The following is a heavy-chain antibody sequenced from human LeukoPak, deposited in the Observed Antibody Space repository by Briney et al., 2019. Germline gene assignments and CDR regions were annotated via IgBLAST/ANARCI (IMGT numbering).Heavy chain of an antibody. Sequence: GGSLCPSRAASGFTFNNYAMSWVRQAPGKGLEWVSALSGSGGSTYYADSVKGHFTISRDNSKNTLYLQMNSLRAEDTAAYYCAKGSYDMRAHFDNGGQGTLVSVSS. J-gene: IGHJ1*01. CDR1: GFTFNNYA. D-gene: IGHD3-22*01. CDR3: AKGSYDMRAHFDN. V-gene: IGHV3-23*01. CDR2: LSGSGGST.